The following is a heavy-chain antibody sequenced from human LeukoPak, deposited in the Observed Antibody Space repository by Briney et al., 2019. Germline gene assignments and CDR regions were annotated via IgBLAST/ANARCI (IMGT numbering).Heavy chain of an antibody. J-gene: IGHJ4*02. Sequence: GGSLRLSCAASGFTFSRHAMSWVRQAPGKGLEWVSTTGLNSVNTLCAESVQGRFSISRDNSKNTLDLQMDNLRVDDTAVYYCAKGDDVGKHPTRAYYFDTWGQGTLVTVSS. V-gene: IGHV3-23*01. CDR3: AKGDDVGKHPTRAYYFDT. CDR1: GFTFSRHA. D-gene: IGHD3-16*01. CDR2: TGLNSVNT.